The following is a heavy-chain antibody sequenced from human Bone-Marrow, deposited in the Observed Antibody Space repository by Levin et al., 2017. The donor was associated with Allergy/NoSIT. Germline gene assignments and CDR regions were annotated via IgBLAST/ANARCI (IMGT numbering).Heavy chain of an antibody. CDR1: GFIFSRYW. CDR2: IKPDGSEK. J-gene: IGHJ4*02. V-gene: IGHV3-7*04. Sequence: PGGSLRLSCAASGFIFSRYWMTWVRQAPGKGLEWVANIKPDGSEKYYVDSVKGRFTISRDNGKNSLYLQMNSLRAEDTAVYYCARDLLQLWSSDYWGQGTLVTVSS. CDR3: ARDLLQLWSSDY. D-gene: IGHD5-18*01.